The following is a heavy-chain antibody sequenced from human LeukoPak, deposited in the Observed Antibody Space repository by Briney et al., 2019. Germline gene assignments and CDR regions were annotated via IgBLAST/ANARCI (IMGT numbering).Heavy chain of an antibody. CDR2: INWNGGST. V-gene: IGHV3-20*04. J-gene: IGHJ3*02. D-gene: IGHD3-22*01. Sequence: GGSLRLSXAASGFTFDDYGMSWVRQAPGKGLEWVSGINWNGGSTGYADSVKGRFTISRDNAKNSLYLQMNSLRAEDTALYYCARVRNYYDSSGPKRGAFDIWGPGTMVTVSS. CDR1: GFTFDDYG. CDR3: ARVRNYYDSSGPKRGAFDI.